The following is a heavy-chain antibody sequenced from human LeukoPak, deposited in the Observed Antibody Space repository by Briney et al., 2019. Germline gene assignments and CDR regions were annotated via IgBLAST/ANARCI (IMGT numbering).Heavy chain of an antibody. CDR1: GFTFSSYS. Sequence: GGSLSLSCAASGFTFSSYSMNWVRQAPGKGLEWVSSISSSSSYIYYADSVKGRFTISRDNAKNSLYLQMNSLRAEDTAVYYCAKDQSSGYYKTFDYWGQGTLVTVSS. V-gene: IGHV3-21*01. J-gene: IGHJ4*02. CDR2: ISSSSSYI. D-gene: IGHD3-22*01. CDR3: AKDQSSGYYKTFDY.